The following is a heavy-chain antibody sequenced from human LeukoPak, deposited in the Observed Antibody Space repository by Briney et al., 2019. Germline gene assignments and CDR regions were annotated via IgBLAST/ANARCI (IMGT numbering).Heavy chain of an antibody. J-gene: IGHJ4*02. CDR1: GFTFDDYA. V-gene: IGHV3-20*04. D-gene: IGHD6-19*01. CDR3: TRDPGTVAIDY. Sequence: PGGSLRLSCAASGFTFDDYAMSWVRQAPGKGLEWVSGIGKNGGNPGYTDSVKGRFTISRGNAKSSLYLQMNSLRAEDTALFFCTRDPGTVAIDYWGQGTLVTVSS. CDR2: IGKNGGNP.